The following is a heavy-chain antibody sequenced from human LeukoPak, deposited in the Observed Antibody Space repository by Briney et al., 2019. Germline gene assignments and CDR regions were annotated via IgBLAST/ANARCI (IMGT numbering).Heavy chain of an antibody. V-gene: IGHV3-48*03. CDR2: ISSSGTTT. D-gene: IGHD6-13*01. CDR1: GFTFSSYE. CDR3: ARTIAAVSVDY. Sequence: HPGGSLRLSCAASGFTFSSYEMHWVRQAPGKGLEWVSYISSSGTTTYYADSVKGRLTISRDNAKNSLYLQMNSLRAEDTAIYYCARTIAAVSVDYWGQGTLVTVSS. J-gene: IGHJ4*02.